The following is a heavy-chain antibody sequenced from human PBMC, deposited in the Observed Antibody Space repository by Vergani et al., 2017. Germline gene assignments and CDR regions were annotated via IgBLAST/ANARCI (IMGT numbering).Heavy chain of an antibody. V-gene: IGHV3-66*02. J-gene: IGHJ6*02. CDR1: GFTFSSYS. CDR3: GYSSSRTEGGMDV. CDR2: IYSGGST. D-gene: IGHD6-13*01. Sequence: EVQLVESGGGLVKRGGSLRLSCAASGFTFSSYSMNWVRQAPGKGLEWVSVIYSGGSTYYADSVKGRFTISRDNSKNTLYLQMNSLRAEDTAVYYCGYSSSRTEGGMDVWGQGTTVTVSS.